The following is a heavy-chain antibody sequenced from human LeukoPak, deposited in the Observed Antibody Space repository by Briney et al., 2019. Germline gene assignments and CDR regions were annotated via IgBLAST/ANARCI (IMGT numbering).Heavy chain of an antibody. D-gene: IGHD2-21*01. CDR3: ARGHDSYSA. Sequence: SVKVSCKASGGTFGSYSISWVRQAPGQGFERMGGILPTFGRANYAQRFRGRVTISADESTSTVYMDLSSLRSEDTAMYYCARGHDSYSAWGQGTLVTVSS. J-gene: IGHJ5*02. CDR2: ILPTFGRA. V-gene: IGHV1-69*01. CDR1: GGTFGSYS.